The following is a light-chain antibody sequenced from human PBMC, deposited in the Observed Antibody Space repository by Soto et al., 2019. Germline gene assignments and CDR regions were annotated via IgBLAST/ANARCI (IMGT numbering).Light chain of an antibody. CDR1: QSVSSNS. CDR2: GTS. Sequence: EIVLTQSPGTLSLSPGERATLSCRASQSVSSNSLAWYQQKPGQAPRLLIYGTSSRATGIPDRFSGSGSGTDFTLTIRRLEPEDFAVYFCHRYGSSFTFGPGTKVDIK. V-gene: IGKV3-20*01. J-gene: IGKJ3*01. CDR3: HRYGSSFT.